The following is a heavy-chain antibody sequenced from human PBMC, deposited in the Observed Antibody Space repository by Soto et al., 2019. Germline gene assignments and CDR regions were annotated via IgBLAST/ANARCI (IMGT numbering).Heavy chain of an antibody. CDR1: GESVSSNSAA. J-gene: IGHJ6*03. V-gene: IGHV6-1*01. D-gene: IGHD1-7*01. Sequence: SQTLSLTCAVSGESVSSNSAAWNWIRQSPSRGLEWLGRTYYRSKWYNDYAVSVKSRITINPDTSKNQFSLQLNSVTPEDTAVYYCARGVPGTLDYYYYYYMDVWGKGTTVTVSS. CDR2: TYYRSKWYN. CDR3: ARGVPGTLDYYYYYYMDV.